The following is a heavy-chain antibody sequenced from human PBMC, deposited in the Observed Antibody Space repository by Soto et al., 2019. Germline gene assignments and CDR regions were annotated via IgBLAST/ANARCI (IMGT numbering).Heavy chain of an antibody. V-gene: IGHV3-23*01. J-gene: IGHJ5*02. D-gene: IGHD3-22*01. Sequence: GGSLRLSCAASGFTFSSYAMSWVRQAPGKGLEWVSAISGSGGNTYYADSVKGRFTISRDNSKNTLYLQMTSLRAEDTAVYYCANYNYYDASGPSWGQGTLVTVSS. CDR3: ANYNYYDASGPS. CDR2: ISGSGGNT. CDR1: GFTFSSYA.